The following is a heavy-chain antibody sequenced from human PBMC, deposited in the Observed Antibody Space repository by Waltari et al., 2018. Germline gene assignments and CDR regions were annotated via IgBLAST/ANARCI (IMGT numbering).Heavy chain of an antibody. CDR3: AREGAFGVVIVTPHNWFDP. V-gene: IGHV4-34*01. D-gene: IGHD3-3*01. CDR1: GGSFSGYY. J-gene: IGHJ5*02. CDR2: INHSGST. Sequence: QVQLQQWGAGLLKPSETLSLTCAVYGGSFSGYYWSWIRQPPGKGLEWIGEINHSGSTTYNPSLKSRVTISVDTSKNQFSLKLSSVTAADTAVYYCAREGAFGVVIVTPHNWFDPWGQGTLVTVSS.